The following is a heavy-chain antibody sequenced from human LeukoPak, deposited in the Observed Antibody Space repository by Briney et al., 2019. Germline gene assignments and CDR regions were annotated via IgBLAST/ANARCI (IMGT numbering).Heavy chain of an antibody. CDR3: ARLRPGGNHFSPPNWFDP. CDR1: GGTFSRYA. Sequence: ASVKVSCKASGGTFSRYAISWVRQAPGQGLEWMGGIIPIFGTANYAQKFQGRVTITADESTSTAYMELSSLRSEDTAVYYCARLRPGGNHFSPPNWFDPGGKGPLVTVS. CDR2: IIPIFGTA. J-gene: IGHJ5*02. D-gene: IGHD4-23*01. V-gene: IGHV1-69*13.